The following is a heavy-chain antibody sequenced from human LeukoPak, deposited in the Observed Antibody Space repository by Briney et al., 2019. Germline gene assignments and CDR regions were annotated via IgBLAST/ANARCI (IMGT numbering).Heavy chain of an antibody. J-gene: IGHJ4*02. CDR2: ISGSAGTT. CDR1: GFTFRTYT. Sequence: GGSLRLSCAASGFTFRTYTMSWVRQAPGKGLEWVSGISGSAGTTYYADSVKGRFTISRDDSKSTLYLQMNSLRAEDTAVYYCAKDFGRNLGGPGYWGRGTRVTVSS. D-gene: IGHD3-10*01. V-gene: IGHV3-23*01. CDR3: AKDFGRNLGGPGY.